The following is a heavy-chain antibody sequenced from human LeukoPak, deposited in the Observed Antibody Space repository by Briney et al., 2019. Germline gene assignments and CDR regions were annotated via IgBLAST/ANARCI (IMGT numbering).Heavy chain of an antibody. V-gene: IGHV3-21*01. CDR2: ISSSSSDI. CDR1: GFTFSSYA. J-gene: IGHJ4*02. D-gene: IGHD3-22*01. Sequence: GGSLRLSCAASGFTFSSYAMSWVRQAPGKGLEWVSSISSSSSDIYYADSVKGRFTISRDNAKNSLYLQMNSLRAEDTAVYYCARDLYYFDSSGPTLDDYWGQGTLVTVSS. CDR3: ARDLYYFDSSGPTLDDY.